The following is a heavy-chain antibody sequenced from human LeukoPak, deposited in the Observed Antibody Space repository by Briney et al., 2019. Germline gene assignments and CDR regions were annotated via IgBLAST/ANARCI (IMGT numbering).Heavy chain of an antibody. D-gene: IGHD4-11*01. V-gene: IGHV4-59*02. CDR3: EVVDNGNYLIVC. J-gene: IGHJ4*02. CDR2: IHHSGST. Sequence: SETLTLAWPVCCHIVSTYCWHWVRQPPGKGPEWIGYIHHSGSTNNNPCLRSRVTMTVDTSTNQISLDLISVTSAYAAVSVCEVVDNGNYLIVCWGQGTLVTVSA. CDR1: CHIVSTYC.